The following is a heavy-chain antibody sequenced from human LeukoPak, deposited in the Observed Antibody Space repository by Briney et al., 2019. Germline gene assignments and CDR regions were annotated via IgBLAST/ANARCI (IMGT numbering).Heavy chain of an antibody. D-gene: IGHD3-10*01. CDR1: GFTFSDHH. J-gene: IGHJ4*02. Sequence: PGGSLRLSCVASGFTFSDHHMDWVRQAPGKGLEWVGRTRNKANSYTTEYAASVEGRFTISRDDSKKSLDLQMNSLKTEDTAVYYCARDRGYFDYWGQGALVSVSS. V-gene: IGHV3-72*01. CDR2: TRNKANSYTT. CDR3: ARDRGYFDY.